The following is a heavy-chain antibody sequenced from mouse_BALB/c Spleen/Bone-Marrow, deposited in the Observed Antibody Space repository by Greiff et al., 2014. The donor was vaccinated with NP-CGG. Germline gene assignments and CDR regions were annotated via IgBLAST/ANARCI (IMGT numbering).Heavy chain of an antibody. J-gene: IGHJ3*01. Sequence: EVQLQQSGAGLVRPGASVKTSCKAFGSTFTNHHINWVTQRPGQGLDWIGYIYPYNDYTSYNQKFKGKATLTVDKSSSTAYMELSSLTSEDSAVYYCAREDYGAWFPYWGQGTLVTVSA. V-gene: IGHV1S45*01. CDR1: GSTFTNHH. D-gene: IGHD1-2*01. CDR2: IYPYNDYT. CDR3: AREDYGAWFPY.